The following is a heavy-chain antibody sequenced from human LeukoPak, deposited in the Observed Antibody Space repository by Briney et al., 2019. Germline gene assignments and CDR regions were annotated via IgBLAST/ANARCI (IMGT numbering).Heavy chain of an antibody. V-gene: IGHV4-39*01. CDR3: ARLSTTETGPEY. CDR2: IYYSGST. J-gene: IGHJ4*02. CDR1: GCSISSSSYY. D-gene: IGHD4-17*01. Sequence: SETLSLTCTVSGCSISSSSYYWGWIRQPPVKRLEWIGSIYYSGSTYYNPSLKSRVTISVDTSKNQFSLKLSSVTAADTAVYYCARLSTTETGPEYWGQRTLVTVSS.